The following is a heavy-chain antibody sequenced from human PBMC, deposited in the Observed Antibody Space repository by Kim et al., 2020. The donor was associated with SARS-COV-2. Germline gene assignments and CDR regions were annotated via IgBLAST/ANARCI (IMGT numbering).Heavy chain of an antibody. CDR2: IKSDGSST. Sequence: GGSLRLSCAASGFTFSSYWMHWVRQAPGKGLVWVSRIKSDGSSTSYADFVKGRLTISRDNAKNTLYLQMNSLRAEDTAVYYCAKGMSGQNRYFYYYGVDVWGQGTTVTVSS. J-gene: IGHJ6*02. CDR1: GFTFSSYW. CDR3: AKGMSGQNRYFYYYGVDV. V-gene: IGHV3-74*01. D-gene: IGHD1-1*01.